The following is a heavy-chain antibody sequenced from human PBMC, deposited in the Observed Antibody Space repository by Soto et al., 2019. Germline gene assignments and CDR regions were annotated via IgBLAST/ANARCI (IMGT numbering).Heavy chain of an antibody. J-gene: IGHJ3*01. D-gene: IGHD3-3*01. CDR2: IFHSGDT. CDR3: ARVDYEFLGHDVFDV. V-gene: IGHV4-30-2*01. CDR1: GASIRNGRYS. Sequence: QMQLQESGSGLVKPSETLSLTCAVSGASIRNGRYSWNWIRQPPGKGLEWVGYIFHSGDTYYHPSLQSRVTLSVDKSKNVFSLKLSSVTAADTAVYFCARVDYEFLGHDVFDVWGQGAMVTVSS.